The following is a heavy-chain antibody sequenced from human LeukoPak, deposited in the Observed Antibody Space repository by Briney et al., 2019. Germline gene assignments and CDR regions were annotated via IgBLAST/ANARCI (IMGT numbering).Heavy chain of an antibody. CDR1: GGSFSGYY. D-gene: IGHD3-22*01. CDR3: ARGIRSYYDSSGIYYFDY. Sequence: MPSETLSLTCAVYGGSFSGYYWSWIRQPPGKGLEWIGEINHSGSTNYNPSLKSRVTISVDTSKNQFSLKLSSVTAADTAAYYCARGIRSYYDSSGIYYFDYWGQGTLVTVSS. V-gene: IGHV4-34*01. CDR2: INHSGST. J-gene: IGHJ4*02.